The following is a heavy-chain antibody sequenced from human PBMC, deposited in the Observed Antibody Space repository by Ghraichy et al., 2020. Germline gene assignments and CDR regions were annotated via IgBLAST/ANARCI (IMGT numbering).Heavy chain of an antibody. D-gene: IGHD6-19*01. CDR1: GGSISSYY. J-gene: IGHJ4*02. Sequence: SETLSLTCTVSGGSISSYYWSWIRQPPGKGLEWIGYIYYSGSTNYNPSLKSRVTISVDTSKNQFSLKLSSVTAADTAVYYCARVEVAGHLDYWGQGTLVTVSS. CDR3: ARVEVAGHLDY. V-gene: IGHV4-59*01. CDR2: IYYSGST.